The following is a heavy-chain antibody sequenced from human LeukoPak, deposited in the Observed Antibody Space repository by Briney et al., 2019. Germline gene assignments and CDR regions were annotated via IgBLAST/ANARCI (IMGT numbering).Heavy chain of an antibody. CDR1: GFTVSSSY. J-gene: IGHJ4*02. D-gene: IGHD3-10*01. Sequence: GGSLRLSCAASGFTVSSSYMTWVRQAPGKGLERVSVIYSGGSTYYADSVKGRFTISRDNSKNTLYLQMNSLRADDTAVYYCARILGGIDYWGQGTLVTVSS. CDR3: ARILGGIDY. V-gene: IGHV3-53*01. CDR2: IYSGGST.